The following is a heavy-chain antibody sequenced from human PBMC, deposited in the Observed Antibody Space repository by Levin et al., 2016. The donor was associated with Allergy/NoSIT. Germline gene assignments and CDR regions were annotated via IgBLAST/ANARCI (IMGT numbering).Heavy chain of an antibody. V-gene: IGHV3-33*08. CDR2: IWYDGSNK. J-gene: IGHJ4*02. CDR1: GFTFSSYA. Sequence: GGSLRLSCAASGFTFSSYAMHWVRQAPGKGLEWVAVIWYDGSNKYYADSVKGRFTISRDNSKNTLYLQMNSLRAEDTAVYYCARDVFDVGVGAYNDDYWGQGTLVTVSS. D-gene: IGHD1-26*01. CDR3: ARDVFDVGVGAYNDDY.